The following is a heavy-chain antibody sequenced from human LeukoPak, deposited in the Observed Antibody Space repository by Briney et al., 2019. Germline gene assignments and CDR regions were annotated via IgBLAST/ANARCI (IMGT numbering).Heavy chain of an antibody. V-gene: IGHV4-34*01. CDR1: GFTVSSNY. CDR2: INHSGST. CDR3: ASVRGNYYGMDV. Sequence: PGGSLRLSCAASGFTVSSNYMSWVRQPPGKGLEWIGEINHSGSTNYNPSLKSRVTISVDTSKNQFSLKLSSVTAADTAVYYCASVRGNYYGMDVWGQGTTVTVSS. J-gene: IGHJ6*02.